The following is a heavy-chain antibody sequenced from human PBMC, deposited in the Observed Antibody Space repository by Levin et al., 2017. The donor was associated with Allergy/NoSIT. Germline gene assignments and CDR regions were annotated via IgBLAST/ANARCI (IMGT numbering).Heavy chain of an antibody. CDR2: ISYDGSNK. D-gene: IGHD6-19*01. J-gene: IGHJ4*02. CDR3: ARVTPDDSSGWYYPDY. Sequence: GESLKISCAASGFTFSSYAMHWVRQAPGKGLEWVAVISYDGSNKYYADSVKGRFTISRDNSKNTLYLQMNSLRAEDTAVYYCARVTPDDSSGWYYPDYWGQGTLVTVSS. CDR1: GFTFSSYA. V-gene: IGHV3-30-3*01.